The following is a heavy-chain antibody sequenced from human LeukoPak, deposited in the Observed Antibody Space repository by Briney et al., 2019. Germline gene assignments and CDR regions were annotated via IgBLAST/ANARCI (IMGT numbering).Heavy chain of an antibody. V-gene: IGHV3-33*08. Sequence: GGSLRLSCAASGLTFSSHWMHWVRQAPGKGLEWVAVIWYDGSNKYYADSVKGRFTISRDNSKNTLYLQMNSLRAEDTAVYYCAGSITIFGVVSNWFDPWGQGTLVTVSS. CDR1: GLTFSSHW. CDR2: IWYDGSNK. CDR3: AGSITIFGVVSNWFDP. J-gene: IGHJ5*02. D-gene: IGHD3-3*01.